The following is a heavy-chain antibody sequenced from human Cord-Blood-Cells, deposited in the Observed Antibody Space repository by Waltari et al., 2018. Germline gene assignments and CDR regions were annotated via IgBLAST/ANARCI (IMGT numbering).Heavy chain of an antibody. V-gene: IGHV3-66*01. CDR3: ASSSKGFGELLLYYFDY. CDR1: GFTVSSNY. CDR2: IYSGGST. J-gene: IGHJ4*02. D-gene: IGHD3-10*01. Sequence: EVQLVESGGGLVQPGGSLRLSCAASGFTVSSNYMRWVRQAPGKGLEWVSVIYSGGSTYYADSVKGRFTISRDNSKNTLYLQMNSLRAEDTAVYYCASSSKGFGELLLYYFDYWGQGTLVTVSS.